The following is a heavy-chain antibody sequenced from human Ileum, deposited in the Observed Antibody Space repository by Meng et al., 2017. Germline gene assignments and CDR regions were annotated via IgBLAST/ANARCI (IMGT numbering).Heavy chain of an antibody. CDR3: ARAKRGRGDVFGFQAFDL. CDR1: GGSFDSDT. D-gene: IGHD3-3*02. Sequence: SVKVSCKVSGGSFDSDTFYWVRQAPGQSLQWMGKIIPKIRVSVEAQSFEGRVTITADTESNTIYMDLGSLALDDTAVYFCARAKRGRGDVFGFQAFDLWGQGTTVTVSS. CDR2: IIPKIRVS. V-gene: IGHV1-69*02. J-gene: IGHJ6*02.